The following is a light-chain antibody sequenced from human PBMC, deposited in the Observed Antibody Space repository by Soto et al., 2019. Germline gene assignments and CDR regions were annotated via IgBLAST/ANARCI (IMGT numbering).Light chain of an antibody. V-gene: IGLV1-40*01. CDR1: SSNIGAGYA. CDR3: QSHDNSLSGFYV. CDR2: DNT. Sequence: QSVLTQPPSVSGAPGQRVTISCTGSSSNIGAGYAVHWYQQLPGTGPKLLIYDNTIRPLGVPDRFSGSRSGTSASLAITGLQAEDEADYYCQSHDNSLSGFYVFGTGTKVTVL. J-gene: IGLJ1*01.